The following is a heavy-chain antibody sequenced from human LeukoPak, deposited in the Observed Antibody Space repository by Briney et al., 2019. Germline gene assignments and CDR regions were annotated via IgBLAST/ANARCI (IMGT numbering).Heavy chain of an antibody. CDR1: GFTVSSNY. Sequence: PGGSLRLSCAASGFTVSSNYMSWVRQAPGKGLEWVSVIYSGGSTYYADSVKGRFTISRDNSKNTLYLQMNSLRAEDTAVYYCARGAAATGDYYYYYYMDVWGKGTTVTVSS. CDR3: ARGAAATGDYYYYYYMDV. D-gene: IGHD6-13*01. J-gene: IGHJ6*03. CDR2: IYSGGST. V-gene: IGHV3-53*01.